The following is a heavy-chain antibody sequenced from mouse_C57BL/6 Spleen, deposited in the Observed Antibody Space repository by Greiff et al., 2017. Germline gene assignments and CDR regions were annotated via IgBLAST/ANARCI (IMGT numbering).Heavy chain of an antibody. D-gene: IGHD3-2*02. CDR3: ARQGDSSGLAWFAY. Sequence: EVQVVESGGDLVKPGGSLKLSCAASGFTFSSYGMSWVRQTPDKRLEWVATISSGGSYTYYPDSVKGRFTISRDNAKNTLYLQMSSLKSEDTAMYYCARQGDSSGLAWFAYWGQGTLVTVSA. CDR1: GFTFSSYG. CDR2: ISSGGSYT. V-gene: IGHV5-6*01. J-gene: IGHJ3*01.